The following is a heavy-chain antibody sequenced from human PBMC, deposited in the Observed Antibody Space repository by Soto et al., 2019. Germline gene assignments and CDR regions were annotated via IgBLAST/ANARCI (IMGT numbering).Heavy chain of an antibody. Sequence: GASVKVSCKASGGTFSSYAISWVRQAPGQGLKWMGGIIPIFGTANYAQKFQGRVTITADESTSTAYMELSSLRSEDTAVYYCARSIAVAGARYYYYYYGMDVWGQGTTVTVSS. CDR2: IIPIFGTA. D-gene: IGHD6-19*01. CDR3: ARSIAVAGARYYYYYYGMDV. V-gene: IGHV1-69*13. CDR1: GGTFSSYA. J-gene: IGHJ6*02.